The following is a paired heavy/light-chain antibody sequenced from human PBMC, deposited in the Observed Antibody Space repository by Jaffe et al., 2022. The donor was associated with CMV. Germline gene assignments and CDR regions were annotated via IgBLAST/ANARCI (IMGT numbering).Light chain of an antibody. CDR2: RNN. CDR3: AAWDDSLSGLWV. V-gene: IGLV1-47*01. Sequence: QSVLTQPPSASGTPGQRVTISCSGSSSNIGSNYVYWYQQLPGTAPKLLIYRNNQRPSGVPDRFSGSKSGTSASLAISGLRSEDEADYYCAAWDDSLSGLWVFGGGTKLTVL. CDR1: SSNIGSNY. J-gene: IGLJ3*02.
Heavy chain of an antibody. CDR1: GYTFTSYG. CDR3: ARNGGDPIRGGYYYYGMDV. J-gene: IGHJ6*02. D-gene: IGHD2-21*02. CDR2: ISAYNGNT. Sequence: QVQLVQSGAEVKKPGASVKVSCKASGYTFTSYGISWVRQAPGQGLEWMGWISAYNGNTNYAQKLQGRVTMTTDTSTSTAYMELRSLRSDDTAVYYCARNGGDPIRGGYYYYGMDVWGQGTTVTVSS. V-gene: IGHV1-18*01.